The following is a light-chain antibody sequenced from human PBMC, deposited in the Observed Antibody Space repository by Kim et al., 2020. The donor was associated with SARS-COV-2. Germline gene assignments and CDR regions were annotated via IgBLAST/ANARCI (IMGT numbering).Light chain of an antibody. V-gene: IGKV1-16*02. CDR2: GAS. CDR3: QQYKSYPLT. Sequence: ASVGDRVTITWRASQGISNSLVWFQQKPGKAPKSLIYGASSLQSGVPAKFSGSGSGTDFTLTISSLQPEDFATYYCQQYKSYPLTFGGGTKVDIK. CDR1: QGISNS. J-gene: IGKJ4*01.